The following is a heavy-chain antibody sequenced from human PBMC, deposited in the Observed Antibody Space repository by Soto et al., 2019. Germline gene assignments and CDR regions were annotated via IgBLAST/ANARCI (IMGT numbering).Heavy chain of an antibody. J-gene: IGHJ4*02. D-gene: IGHD1-1*01. CDR3: FRYDLDY. CDR2: IKSKTDGGTT. CDR1: GFTFSNAW. Sequence: EVQLVESGGGLVKPGGSLRLSCAASGFTFSNAWMSWVRQAPGKGLEWFGRIKSKTDGGTTDYAAPVKGRFTISRDDSKITLYMQMNSLKTEHTAVYYCFRYDLDYWGQGTPGNGFS. V-gene: IGHV3-15*01.